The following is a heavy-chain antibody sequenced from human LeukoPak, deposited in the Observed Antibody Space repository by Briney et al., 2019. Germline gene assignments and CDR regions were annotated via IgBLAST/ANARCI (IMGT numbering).Heavy chain of an antibody. V-gene: IGHV4-39*01. D-gene: IGHD3-10*01. CDR1: GGSISSSSYY. J-gene: IGHJ5*02. Sequence: SGTLSLTCTVSGGSISSSSYYWGWIRQPPGKGLEWIGSIYYSGSTYYNPSLRSRVTISVDASKNQFSLKLSSVTAADTAVYCCARHYGSGIPFDPWGQGTLVTVSS. CDR3: ARHYGSGIPFDP. CDR2: IYYSGST.